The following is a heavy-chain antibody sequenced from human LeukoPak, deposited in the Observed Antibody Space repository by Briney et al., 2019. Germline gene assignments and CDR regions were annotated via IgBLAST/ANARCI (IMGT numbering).Heavy chain of an antibody. J-gene: IGHJ4*02. D-gene: IGHD3-22*01. CDR2: IPYGGSNK. CDR1: GFTFSRYG. Sequence: GGSLRLSCAASGFTFSRYGIHWVRQAPGKGLEWVAFIPYGGSNKFYADSVKRRFTISRDNSKNTLYLQMNSLRAEDTAVYYCARGSYYYDSSGVQGFFDYWGQGTLVIVSS. V-gene: IGHV3-30*02. CDR3: ARGSYYYDSSGVQGFFDY.